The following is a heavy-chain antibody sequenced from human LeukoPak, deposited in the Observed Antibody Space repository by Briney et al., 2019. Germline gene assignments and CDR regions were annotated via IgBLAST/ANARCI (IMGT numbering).Heavy chain of an antibody. D-gene: IGHD3-3*01. J-gene: IGHJ4*02. CDR2: IKQDGSEK. CDR1: GFTFSSYS. V-gene: IGHV3-7*01. CDR3: AIDFWSGYYLY. Sequence: HPGGSLRLSCAASGFTFSSYSMSWVRQAPGKGLEWVANIKQDGSEKYYVDSVKGRFTISRDNAKNSLYLQMNSLRAEDTAVYYCAIDFWSGYYLYWGQGTLVTVSS.